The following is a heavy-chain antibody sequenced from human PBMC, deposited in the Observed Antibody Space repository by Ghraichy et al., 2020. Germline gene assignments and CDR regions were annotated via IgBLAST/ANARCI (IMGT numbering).Heavy chain of an antibody. J-gene: IGHJ6*02. CDR1: GFTLGSYS. CDR3: ARGSRVVRFYYYDGMDV. V-gene: IGHV3-48*02. D-gene: IGHD4-23*01. Sequence: GGSLRLSCVASGFTLGSYSMNWVRPSPGKRLEWVSYITSTSSFKSYADSVKGRFTISRDNAQNSVSLQMSSLTDEDTAVYYCARGSRVVRFYYYDGMDVWGQGTTVTVSS. CDR2: ITSTSSFK.